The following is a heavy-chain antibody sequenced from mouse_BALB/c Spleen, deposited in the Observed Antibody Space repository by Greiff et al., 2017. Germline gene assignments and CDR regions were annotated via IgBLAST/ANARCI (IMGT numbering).Heavy chain of an antibody. D-gene: IGHD2-1*01. V-gene: IGHV5-4*02. CDR2: ISDGGSYT. CDR1: GFTFSDYY. J-gene: IGHJ1*01. CDR3: ARVGNYDRTYFDV. Sequence: EVMLVESGGGLVKPGGSLKLSCAASGFTFSDYYMYWVRQTPEKRLEWVATISDGGSYTYYPDSVKGRFTISRDNAKNNLYLQMSSLKSEDTAMYYCARVGNYDRTYFDVWGAGTTVTVSS.